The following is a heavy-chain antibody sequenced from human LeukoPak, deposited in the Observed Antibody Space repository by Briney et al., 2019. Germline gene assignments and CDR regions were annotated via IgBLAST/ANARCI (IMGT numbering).Heavy chain of an antibody. D-gene: IGHD6-19*01. Sequence: ASVKVSCKAPGGTFSSYAISWVQQAPGQGLEWMGWINPNSGGTNYAQKFQGRVTMTRDTSISTAYMELSRLRSDDTAVYYCAHNPYAVAGYFDYWGQGTLVTVSS. CDR1: GGTFSSYA. J-gene: IGHJ4*02. CDR3: AHNPYAVAGYFDY. CDR2: INPNSGGT. V-gene: IGHV1-2*02.